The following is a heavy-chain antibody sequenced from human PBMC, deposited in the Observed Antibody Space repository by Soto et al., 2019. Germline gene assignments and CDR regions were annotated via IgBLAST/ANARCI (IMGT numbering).Heavy chain of an antibody. D-gene: IGHD2-21*02. CDR2: ISAYNGNT. J-gene: IGHJ3*02. CDR3: ARDGIVVVTTDAFDI. Sequence: ASVKVSCKASGYTFTSYGISWVRQAPGQGLEWMGWISAYNGNTNYAQKLQGRVTMTTDTSTSTAYMELRSLRSDDTAVYYCARDGIVVVTTDAFDIWGQGTMVTVSS. CDR1: GYTFTSYG. V-gene: IGHV1-18*01.